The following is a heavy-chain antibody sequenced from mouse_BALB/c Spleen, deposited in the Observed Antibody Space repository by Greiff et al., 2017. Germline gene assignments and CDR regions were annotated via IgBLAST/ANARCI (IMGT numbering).Heavy chain of an antibody. Sequence: VKLQESGPGLVAPSQSLSITCTASGFSLTSYGVHWVRQPPGKGLEWLGVIWAGGSTNYNSALMSRLSISKDNSKSQVYLKMNSLQTDDTAMYYCARDYRYDFAYWGQGTLVTVSA. CDR3: ARDYRYDFAY. V-gene: IGHV2-9*02. CDR1: GFSLTSYG. J-gene: IGHJ3*01. CDR2: IWAGGST. D-gene: IGHD2-14*01.